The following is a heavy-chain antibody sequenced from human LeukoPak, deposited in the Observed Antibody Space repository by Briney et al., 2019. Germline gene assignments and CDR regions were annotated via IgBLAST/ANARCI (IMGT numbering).Heavy chain of an antibody. CDR1: GFTFSNYD. J-gene: IGHJ4*02. CDR2: IGTAGDI. V-gene: IGHV3-13*01. Sequence: GGSLRLSCAASGFTFSNYDMHWVRQATGKGLEWVSGIGTAGDIYYAGSVKGRFTISRDNAKNTLYLQMNSLRAEDTAVYYCARDWFHAIDYWGQGTLVTVSS. CDR3: ARDWFHAIDY. D-gene: IGHD2/OR15-2a*01.